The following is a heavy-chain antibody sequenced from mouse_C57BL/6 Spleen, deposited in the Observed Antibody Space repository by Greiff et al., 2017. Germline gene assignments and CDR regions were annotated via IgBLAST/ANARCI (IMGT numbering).Heavy chain of an antibody. CDR2: IYPRSGNT. Sequence: QVQLQQSGAELVRPGASVKLSCKASGYTFTSYGISWVKQRTGQGLEWIGEIYPRSGNTYYNEKFKGKATLTADKSSSTAYMELRSRTSEDSAVYCCASSYDYGAYWGQGTLVTVSA. D-gene: IGHD2-4*01. CDR3: ASSYDYGAY. V-gene: IGHV1-81*01. CDR1: GYTFTSYG. J-gene: IGHJ3*01.